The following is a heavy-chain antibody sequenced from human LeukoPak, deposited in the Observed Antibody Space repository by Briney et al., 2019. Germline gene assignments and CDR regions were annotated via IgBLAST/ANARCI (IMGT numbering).Heavy chain of an antibody. J-gene: IGHJ5*02. Sequence: GASVKVSCKASGYTFTSYDINWVRQATGQGLEWMGWISIYNGNTDYAQKLRGRVTMTKDTSTSTAHLELRGLRSDDTAVYYCARITYDFWSGYYMPDDPWGQGTLVTVSS. CDR3: ARITYDFWSGYYMPDDP. CDR2: ISIYNGNT. CDR1: GYTFTSYD. V-gene: IGHV1-18*01. D-gene: IGHD3-3*01.